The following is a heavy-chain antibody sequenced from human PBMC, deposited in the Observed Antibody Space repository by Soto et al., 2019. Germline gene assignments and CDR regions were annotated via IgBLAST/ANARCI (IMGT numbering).Heavy chain of an antibody. CDR2: INSDGSST. CDR3: ARGNYYDFWSGSRYGMDV. D-gene: IGHD3-3*01. V-gene: IGHV3-74*01. Sequence: PGGSLRLSCAASGFTFSSYWMHWVRQAPGKWLVWVSRINSDGSSTSYADSVKGRFTISRDNDKNTLYLQMNSLRDEDTAVYYCARGNYYDFWSGSRYGMDVWGQGTTVTVSS. J-gene: IGHJ6*02. CDR1: GFTFSSYW.